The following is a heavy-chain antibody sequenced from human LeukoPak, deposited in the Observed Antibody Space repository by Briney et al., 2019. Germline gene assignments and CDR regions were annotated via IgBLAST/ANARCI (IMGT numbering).Heavy chain of an antibody. D-gene: IGHD3-22*01. Sequence: PSETLSLTYTVSGGSISSGDYYWSWIRQPPGKGLEWIGYIYYSGSTYYNPSLKSRVTISVDTSKNQFSLKLSSVTAADTAVYYCARGRITMIVVAGFDPWGQGTLVTVSS. CDR2: IYYSGST. CDR1: GGSISSGDYY. CDR3: ARGRITMIVVAGFDP. V-gene: IGHV4-30-4*01. J-gene: IGHJ5*02.